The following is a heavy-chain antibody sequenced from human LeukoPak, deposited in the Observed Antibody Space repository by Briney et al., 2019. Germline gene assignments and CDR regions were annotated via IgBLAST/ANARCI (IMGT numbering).Heavy chain of an antibody. CDR2: IDTSGST. D-gene: IGHD1-7*01. CDR1: GGSISSGSYY. Sequence: PSETLSLTCTVSGGSISSGSYYWSWIRQPAGKGLEWIGRIDTSGSTNYNPSLKSRVTMSADTSKNQFSLKLSSVTAADTAVYYCARAVFNWNYGAYYYYYMDVWGKGTTVTVSS. V-gene: IGHV4-61*02. CDR3: ARAVFNWNYGAYYYYYMDV. J-gene: IGHJ6*03.